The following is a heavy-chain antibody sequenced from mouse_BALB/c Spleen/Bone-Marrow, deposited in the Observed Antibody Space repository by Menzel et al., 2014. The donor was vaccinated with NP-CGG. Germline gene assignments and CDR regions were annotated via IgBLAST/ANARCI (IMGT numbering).Heavy chain of an antibody. D-gene: IGHD2-4*01. V-gene: IGHV14-3*02. CDR2: IDPANGIA. J-gene: IGHJ2*01. Sequence: VQLQQSGAELVKPGASVKLSCTASGFNIKDTYMHWVKQRPEQGLEWIGRIDPANGIAKYDPKFQGKATITADTSSNTAYLQLSSLTSEVTAVYYCALYYDYDVGYWGQGTTLTVSS. CDR3: ALYYDYDVGY. CDR1: GFNIKDTY.